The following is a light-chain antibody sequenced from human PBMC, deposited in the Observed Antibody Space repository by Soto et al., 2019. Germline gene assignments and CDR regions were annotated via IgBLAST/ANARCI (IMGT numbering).Light chain of an antibody. CDR3: QSYDISLHNYV. CDR2: GDN. Sequence: QAVVTQPPSVSGAPGQRVTISCTGSSSNIGAEYDVHWYQQLPGTAPKLLIYGDNNRPSGVPDRFSGSKSGTSASLAITRLQAEDEADYYCQSYDISLHNYVFGTGTKVTVL. V-gene: IGLV1-40*01. CDR1: SSNIGAEYD. J-gene: IGLJ1*01.